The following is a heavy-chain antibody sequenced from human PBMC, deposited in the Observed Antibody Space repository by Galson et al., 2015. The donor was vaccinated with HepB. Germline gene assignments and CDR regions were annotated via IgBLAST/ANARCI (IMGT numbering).Heavy chain of an antibody. V-gene: IGHV3-11*01. Sequence: SLRLSCAASGFTFSDYYMSWIRQAPGKGLEWVSYISSSGSTIYYADSVKGRFTISRDNAKNSLHLQMNSLRAEDTAVYYCARVGDSSGTAYYFDYWGQGTLVTVSS. CDR2: ISSSGSTI. CDR1: GFTFSDYY. D-gene: IGHD3-22*01. CDR3: ARVGDSSGTAYYFDY. J-gene: IGHJ4*02.